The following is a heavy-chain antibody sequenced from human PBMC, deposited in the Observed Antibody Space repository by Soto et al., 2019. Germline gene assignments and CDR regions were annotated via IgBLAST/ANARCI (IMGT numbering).Heavy chain of an antibody. CDR2: INHSGST. CDR1: GGSFSGYY. CDR3: ARKGGYYDILTGRSYGMDV. V-gene: IGHV4-34*01. J-gene: IGHJ6*02. D-gene: IGHD3-9*01. Sequence: SETLSLTCAVYGGSFSGYYWGWIRQPPGKGLEWIGEINHSGSTNYNPSLKSRVTISVDTSKNQFSLKLSSVTAADTAVYYCARKGGYYDILTGRSYGMDVWGQGTTVTVSS.